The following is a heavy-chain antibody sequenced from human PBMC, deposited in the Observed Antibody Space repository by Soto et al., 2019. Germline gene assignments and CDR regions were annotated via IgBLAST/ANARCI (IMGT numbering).Heavy chain of an antibody. V-gene: IGHV1-46*01. J-gene: IGHJ6*02. D-gene: IGHD2-2*01. CDR3: ARDPLPSRYYYYGMDV. CDR2: INPSGGST. CDR1: GYTFTSYY. Sequence: GASVKVSCKASGYTFTSYYMHWVRQAPGQGLEWMGIINPSGGSTSYAQKFQGRVTMTRDTSTSTVYMELSSLRSEDTAVYYCARDPLPSRYYYYGMDVWGQGTTVTVSS.